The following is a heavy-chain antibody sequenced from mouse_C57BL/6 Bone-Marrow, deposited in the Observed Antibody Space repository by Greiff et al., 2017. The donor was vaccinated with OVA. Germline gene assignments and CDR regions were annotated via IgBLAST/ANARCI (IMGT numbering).Heavy chain of an antibody. D-gene: IGHD2-4*01. Sequence: QVQLKESGAELVRPGASVTLSCKASGYTFTDYEMHWVKQTPVHGLEWIGAIDPETGGTAYNQKFKGKAILTADKASSTAYMELRSLTSEDSAVYYCTSDDYDVAYWGQGTLVTVSA. V-gene: IGHV1-15*01. J-gene: IGHJ3*01. CDR1: GYTFTDYE. CDR2: IDPETGGT. CDR3: TSDDYDVAY.